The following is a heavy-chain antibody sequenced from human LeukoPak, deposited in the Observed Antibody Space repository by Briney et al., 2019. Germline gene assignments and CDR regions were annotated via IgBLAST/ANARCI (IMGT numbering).Heavy chain of an antibody. J-gene: IGHJ4*02. Sequence: TGGSLRLSCATSGFTFSTYSMNWVPQAPGKGLEWVSSISNSSSYIYYADSVKGRFTISRDNAKNSLYLQMNSLRAEDTALYYCARSPRYSRLNRGWGQGTLVTVSS. CDR3: ARSPRYSRLNRG. CDR1: GFTFSTYS. D-gene: IGHD6-13*01. V-gene: IGHV3-21*01. CDR2: ISNSSSYI.